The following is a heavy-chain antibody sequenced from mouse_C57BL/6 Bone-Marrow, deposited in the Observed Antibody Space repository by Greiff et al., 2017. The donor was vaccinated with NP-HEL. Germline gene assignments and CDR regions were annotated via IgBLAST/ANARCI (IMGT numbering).Heavy chain of an antibody. V-gene: IGHV7-1*01. Sequence: LVESGGGLVQSGRSLRLSCATSGFTFSDFYMEWVRQAPGKGLEWIAASRNKANDYTTEYSASVKGRFIVSRDTSQSILYLQMNALRAEDTAIYYCARDADLLKAMDYWGQGTSVTVSS. CDR1: GFTFSDFY. J-gene: IGHJ4*01. CDR2: SRNKANDYTT. CDR3: ARDADLLKAMDY.